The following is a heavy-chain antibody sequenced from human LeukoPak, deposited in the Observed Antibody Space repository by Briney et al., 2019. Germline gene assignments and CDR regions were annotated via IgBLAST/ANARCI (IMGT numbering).Heavy chain of an antibody. CDR2: IYHSGST. CDR1: GYSISSGYY. D-gene: IGHD3-16*01. CDR3: ARSYIGRGGDAFDI. Sequence: PSETLSLTCTVSGYSISSGYYWGWIRQPPGKGLEWIGSIYHSGSTYYNPSLKSRVTISVDTSKNQFSLRLSSVTAADTAVYYCARSYIGRGGDAFDIWGQGTMVTVSS. V-gene: IGHV4-38-2*02. J-gene: IGHJ3*02.